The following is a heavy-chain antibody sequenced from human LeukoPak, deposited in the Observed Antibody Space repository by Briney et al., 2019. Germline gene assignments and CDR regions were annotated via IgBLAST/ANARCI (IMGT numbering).Heavy chain of an antibody. CDR1: GGSFSGYY. J-gene: IGHJ4*02. CDR3: ARGPSGYSSGWYLFDY. D-gene: IGHD6-19*01. CDR2: INHSGST. V-gene: IGHV4-34*01. Sequence: SETLSLTCAVYGGSFSGYYWSWIRQPPGKGLKWIGEINHSGSTNYNPSLKSRVTISVDTSKNQFSLKLSSVTAADTAVYYCARGPSGYSSGWYLFDYWGQGTLVTVSS.